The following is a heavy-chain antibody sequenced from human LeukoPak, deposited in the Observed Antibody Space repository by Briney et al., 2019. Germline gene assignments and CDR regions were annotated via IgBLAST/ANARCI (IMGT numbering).Heavy chain of an antibody. CDR3: ASPPRYSGSYYRYFQH. V-gene: IGHV4-39*01. CDR1: GGSISSGSYF. Sequence: NPSETLSLTCTVSGGSISSGSYFWGWIRQPPGKGLEWIGSLYYTGSTYYNPSLKSRVTISVDTSKNQFSLKLSSMTAADTAVYYCASPPRYSGSYYRYFQHWGQGTLVTVSS. CDR2: LYYTGST. J-gene: IGHJ1*01. D-gene: IGHD1-26*01.